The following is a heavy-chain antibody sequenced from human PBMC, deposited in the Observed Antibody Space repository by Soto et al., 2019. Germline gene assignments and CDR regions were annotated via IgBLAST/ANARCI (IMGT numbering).Heavy chain of an antibody. V-gene: IGHV1-3*01. CDR1: GYSCTSYA. Sequence: GSLVKVSCKASGYSCTSYAMDWVRQAPGQRLEWMGWINAGNGNTKYSQKFQGRVTITRDTSASTAYMELSSLRSEDTAVYYCARTVGYYYGMDVWGQGTTVTVSS. CDR3: ARTVGYYYGMDV. J-gene: IGHJ6*02. CDR2: INAGNGNT. D-gene: IGHD4-17*01.